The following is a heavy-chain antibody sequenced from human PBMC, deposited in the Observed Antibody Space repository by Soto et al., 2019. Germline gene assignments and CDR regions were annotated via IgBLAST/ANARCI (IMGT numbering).Heavy chain of an antibody. CDR3: WSLGWNLPPSGC. CDR2: ISGGAGTP. J-gene: IGHJ4*02. CDR1: GFTFSNSG. V-gene: IGHV3-23*04. D-gene: IGHD1-1*01. Sequence: EVQLVESGGGLVQPGGSLRLSCAASGFTFSNSGMSWVRQAPGKGLEWVSGISGGAGTPYDAESVKGRFTIYTEMSKKALFLQTNSLRAEDTAVYLCWSLGWNLPPSGCWGLGALVSGS.